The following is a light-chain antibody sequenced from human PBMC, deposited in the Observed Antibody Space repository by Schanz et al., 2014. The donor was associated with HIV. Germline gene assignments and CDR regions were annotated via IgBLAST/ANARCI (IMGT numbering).Light chain of an antibody. Sequence: QSVLTQPPSASGTPGQRVTISCSGSSSSIGFNTINWYQHLPGTAPKLIMYNSYHRPSGVPDRFSGSSSGTSASLAISGLQSEDEADYYCAAWDGSLNVWVFRGGTKLPVL. CDR1: SSSIGFNT. V-gene: IGLV1-44*01. CDR2: NSY. J-gene: IGLJ3*02. CDR3: AAWDGSLNVWV.